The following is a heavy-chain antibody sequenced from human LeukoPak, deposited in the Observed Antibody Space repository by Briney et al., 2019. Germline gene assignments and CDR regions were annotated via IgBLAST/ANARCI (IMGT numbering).Heavy chain of an antibody. J-gene: IGHJ3*02. CDR2: IYYSDT. CDR1: GGSLSHFY. CDR3: ARGNPRPDI. V-gene: IGHV4-59*08. Sequence: TSETLSLTCTVSGGSLSHFYWSWIRQPPGKALQWIGYIYYSDTHYNPSLDSRVTISSDMSKNQFSLELKSVTAADTAVYYCARGNPRPDIWGQGTMVIASS.